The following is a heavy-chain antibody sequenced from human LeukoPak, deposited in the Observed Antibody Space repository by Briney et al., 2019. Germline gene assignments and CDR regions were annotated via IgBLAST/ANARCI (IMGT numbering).Heavy chain of an antibody. Sequence: GGSLRLSCAASGLTFSGSAMHWVHQASGKGLEWVGRIRSKANSYATAYAASVKGRFTISRDDSKNTAYLQMNSLKTEDTAVYYCTRVAPYYYDSSGSGDYWGQGTLVTVSS. CDR3: TRVAPYYYDSSGSGDY. CDR1: GLTFSGSA. J-gene: IGHJ4*02. CDR2: IRSKANSYAT. V-gene: IGHV3-73*01. D-gene: IGHD3-22*01.